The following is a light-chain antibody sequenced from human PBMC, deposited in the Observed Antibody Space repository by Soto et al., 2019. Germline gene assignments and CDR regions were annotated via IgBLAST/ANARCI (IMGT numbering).Light chain of an antibody. CDR2: EVS. CDR3: SLFAGNNNLV. V-gene: IGLV2-8*01. J-gene: IGLJ2*01. Sequence: QSALTQPPSASGSPGQSVTISCTGTSSDVGGYNYVSWYQQHPGKAPKLMISEVSKRPSGVPDRFSGSKSGNTASLTVSGLQPEDEADYYCSLFAGNNNLVFGGGTKLTVL. CDR1: SSDVGGYNY.